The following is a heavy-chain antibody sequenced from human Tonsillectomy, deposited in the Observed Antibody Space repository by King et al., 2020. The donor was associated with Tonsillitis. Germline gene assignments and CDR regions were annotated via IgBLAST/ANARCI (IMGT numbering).Heavy chain of an antibody. CDR3: ARDQGIAVAGTSYADAFDI. Sequence: VQLVESGGGLVQPGGSLRLSCAASGFTFSSYWMSWVRQAPGKGLEWVANIMQDGSEKYYVDSVKGRITISRDNAKNSLYLQMNSLRAEDTAVYYCARDQGIAVAGTSYADAFDIWGQGTMVTVSS. J-gene: IGHJ3*02. CDR2: IMQDGSEK. CDR1: GFTFSSYW. D-gene: IGHD6-19*01. V-gene: IGHV3-7*03.